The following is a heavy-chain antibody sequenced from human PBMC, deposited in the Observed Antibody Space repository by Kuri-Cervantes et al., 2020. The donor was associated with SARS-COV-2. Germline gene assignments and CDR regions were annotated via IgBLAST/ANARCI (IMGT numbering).Heavy chain of an antibody. CDR1: GGSISSSSYY. J-gene: IGHJ4*02. CDR3: ARQSVVASDD. D-gene: IGHD2-15*01. V-gene: IGHV4-39*01. Sequence: SETPSLTCTVSGGSISSSSYYWGWIRQPPGKGLEWIGSIYYSGSTYYNPSPKSRVTISVDTSKNQFSLKLSSVTAADTAVYYCARQSVVASDDWGQGTLVTVSS. CDR2: IYYSGST.